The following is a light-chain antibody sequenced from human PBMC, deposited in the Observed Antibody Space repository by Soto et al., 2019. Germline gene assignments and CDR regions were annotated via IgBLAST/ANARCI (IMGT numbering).Light chain of an antibody. CDR1: QSLSSW. CDR3: QQYIRYPLT. J-gene: IGKJ4*01. Sequence: DIQMTQSPSTLSAFVGDRVTITCRASQSLSSWLAWYQQKPGKAPNLLIYKASNLDSGVPSRFSGSGSGTDFTLPINSLQPDDFATYYCQQYIRYPLTFGGGSRVEIK. V-gene: IGKV1-5*03. CDR2: KAS.